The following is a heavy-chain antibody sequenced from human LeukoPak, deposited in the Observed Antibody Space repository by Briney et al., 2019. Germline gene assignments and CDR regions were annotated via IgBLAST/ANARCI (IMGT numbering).Heavy chain of an antibody. D-gene: IGHD3-22*01. J-gene: IGHJ4*02. V-gene: IGHV3-48*01. CDR3: ALGSANYDSSDFDC. CDR1: GFTFNAFG. Sequence: GGSLRLSCAASGFTFNAFGMNWVRQAPGKGLEWVSYIGTTSGAIYYADSVKGRFTISRDSAKNSLYLQMNSLRAEDTAVYYCALGSANYDSSDFDCWGQGTLVTVSS. CDR2: IGTTSGAI.